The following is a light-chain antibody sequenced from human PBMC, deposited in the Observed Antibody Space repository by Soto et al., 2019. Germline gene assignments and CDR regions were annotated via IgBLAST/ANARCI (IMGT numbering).Light chain of an antibody. V-gene: IGLV2-23*01. Sequence: QSALTRPASVSGSPGQSITISCTGTSSDVGSYNLVSWYQQHPGKAPKLMIYEGSKGPSGVSNRFSGSKSGNTASLTISGLQTEDEAAYYCCSYADRTTLVFGGGTKVTVL. J-gene: IGLJ2*01. CDR2: EGS. CDR3: CSYADRTTLV. CDR1: SSDVGSYNL.